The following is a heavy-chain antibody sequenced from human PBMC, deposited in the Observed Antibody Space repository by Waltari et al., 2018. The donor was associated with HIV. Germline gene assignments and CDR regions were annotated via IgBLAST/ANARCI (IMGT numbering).Heavy chain of an antibody. Sequence: ITLKESGPALVKPTETLTLTCTFSGFSLRTTGVGVAWVRQPPGRAPEWLALIYWTGFREYRPPMKKWLTISLDAARKQVIRNMTGMSRMDTGMYYCVFIRDSGSRPGRYGCDSWGQGARVIVSS. CDR1: GFSLRTTGVG. J-gene: IGHJ5*01. D-gene: IGHD5-12*01. CDR3: VFIRDSGSRPGRYGCDS. V-gene: IGHV2-5*04. CDR2: IYWTGFR.